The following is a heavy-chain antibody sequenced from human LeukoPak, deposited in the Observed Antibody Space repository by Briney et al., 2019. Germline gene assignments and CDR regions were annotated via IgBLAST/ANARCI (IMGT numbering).Heavy chain of an antibody. Sequence: GGSLRLSCTASGFTFSSHWMSWVRQAPGKGLEWVATIRQDGSEKYHVDSVKGRFTISRDNVNYALYLQMNSLRAEDTAVYYCARDPLYASFEYFDYWGQGTLVTVSS. CDR2: IRQDGSEK. CDR1: GFTFSSHW. V-gene: IGHV3-7*01. J-gene: IGHJ4*02. CDR3: ARDPLYASFEYFDY. D-gene: IGHD2-2*01.